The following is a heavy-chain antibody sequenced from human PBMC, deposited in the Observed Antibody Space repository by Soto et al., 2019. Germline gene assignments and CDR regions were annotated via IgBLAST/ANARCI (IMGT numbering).Heavy chain of an antibody. CDR2: IYHSGSA. CDR1: GGSISSGGYS. D-gene: IGHD5-18*01. Sequence: QLQLQESGSGLVKPSQTLSLTCAVSGGSISSGGYSWSWIRQPPGKGLEWIGYIYHSGSAYYNPSLKSRVTISGDRYKNQFSLKMSTVTAAYTAVYYCDGEHSYGEYFDYWGQGTLVTVSS. V-gene: IGHV4-30-2*01. CDR3: DGEHSYGEYFDY. J-gene: IGHJ4*02.